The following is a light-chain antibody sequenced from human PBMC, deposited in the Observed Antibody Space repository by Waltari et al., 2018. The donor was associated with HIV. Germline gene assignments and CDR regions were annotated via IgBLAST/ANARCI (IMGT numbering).Light chain of an antibody. CDR3: AVWDDSLNGLWV. J-gene: IGLJ3*02. CDR1: NSSIGTNT. CDR2: NTS. V-gene: IGLV1-44*01. Sequence: QSELTQPPSASGTPGQRVTISCSGSNSSIGTNTVNWYQHLPGTAPKHLIFNTSRRPSGVPDRFSGSKSGTSASLAISGLQSEDEADYFCAVWDDSLNGLWVFGGGTKVTVL.